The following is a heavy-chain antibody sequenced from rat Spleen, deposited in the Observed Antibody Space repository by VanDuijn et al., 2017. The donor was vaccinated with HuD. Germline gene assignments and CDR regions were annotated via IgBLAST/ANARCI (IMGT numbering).Heavy chain of an antibody. CDR1: GFTFSNYD. CDR2: IYYDGSST. J-gene: IGHJ2*01. D-gene: IGHD1-9*01. V-gene: IGHV5-25*01. CDR3: ARRHYGYTDYFDY. Sequence: EVQLVESGGGLVQPGRSMKLSCAASGFTFSNYDMAWVRQAPTKGLEWVASIYYDGSSTYYRDSVKGRFTISRDNAKNTLYLQMDSLRSEDTATYYCARRHYGYTDYFDYWGQGVMVTVSS.